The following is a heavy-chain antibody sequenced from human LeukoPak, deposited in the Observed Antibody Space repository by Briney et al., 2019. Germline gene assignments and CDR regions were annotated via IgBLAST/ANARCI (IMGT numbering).Heavy chain of an antibody. CDR3: ASLPIYCSGGSCYSNGEFQH. Sequence: SETLSLTCTVSGDSINSRSYYWDWIRQPPGKGLEWIGNLYYSGSTYYNPSLKSRVTISVDTSKNQFSLKLSSVTAADTAVYYCASLPIYCSGGSCYSNGEFQHWGQGTLVTVSS. CDR1: GDSINSRSYY. D-gene: IGHD2-15*01. V-gene: IGHV4-39*01. J-gene: IGHJ1*01. CDR2: LYYSGST.